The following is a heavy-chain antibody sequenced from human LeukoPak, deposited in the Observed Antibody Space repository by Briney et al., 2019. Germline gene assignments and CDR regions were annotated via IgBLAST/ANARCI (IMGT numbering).Heavy chain of an antibody. V-gene: IGHV3-7*01. D-gene: IGHD3-22*01. CDR3: AGTNYYDSSGYYSSFDY. J-gene: IGHJ4*02. Sequence: GGSLRLSCAASGFAFSNYWMTWVRQAPGKGLERVAQIKHDGSEKYYVDSVKGRFTISRDNAKNSLYLQMNSLRAEDTAVYYCAGTNYYDSSGYYSSFDYWGQGTLVTVSS. CDR1: GFAFSNYW. CDR2: IKHDGSEK.